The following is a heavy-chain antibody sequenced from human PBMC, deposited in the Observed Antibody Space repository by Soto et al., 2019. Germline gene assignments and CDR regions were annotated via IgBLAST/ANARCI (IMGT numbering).Heavy chain of an antibody. D-gene: IGHD6-6*01. CDR1: RYTFTGYY. V-gene: IGHV1-2*04. J-gene: IGHJ1*01. Sequence: ASVKVSCKASRYTFTGYYMHWVRQAPGQGLEWMGWINPNSGGTNYAQKFQGWVTMTRDTSISTAYMELSRLRSDDTAVYYCAGSSSSGLDFQHWGQGTLVTVSS. CDR3: AGSSSSGLDFQH. CDR2: INPNSGGT.